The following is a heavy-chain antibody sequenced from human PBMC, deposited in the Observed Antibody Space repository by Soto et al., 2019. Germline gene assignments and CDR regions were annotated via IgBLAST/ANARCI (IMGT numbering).Heavy chain of an antibody. CDR1: GFTFRSYL. Sequence: GGSLRLSCAASGFTFRSYLMHWVRQAPGEGLVWVSRINSDGSTTNYADSVKGRFTISRDNAKNTLYLQMNSLRAEDTAVYYCARGDVGGGMDVWGQGTTVTVSS. D-gene: IGHD2-15*01. CDR2: INSDGSTT. J-gene: IGHJ6*02. CDR3: ARGDVGGGMDV. V-gene: IGHV3-74*01.